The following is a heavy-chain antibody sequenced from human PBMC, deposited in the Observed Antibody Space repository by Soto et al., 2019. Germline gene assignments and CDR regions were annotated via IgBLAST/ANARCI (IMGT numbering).Heavy chain of an antibody. CDR3: AIDGGNY. CDR2: ITGSGGST. D-gene: IGHD3-16*01. CDR1: GFTFTAYV. J-gene: IGHJ4*02. V-gene: IGHV3-23*01. Sequence: EVQLLESGGGLVQPGGSLRLSCAASGFTFTAYVMSWVRQAPGKGLEWVSGITGSGGSTYYADSVKGRFTISRDNSKNTLYVQMNSLRVEETAVYYCAIDGGNYWGQGALVTVSS.